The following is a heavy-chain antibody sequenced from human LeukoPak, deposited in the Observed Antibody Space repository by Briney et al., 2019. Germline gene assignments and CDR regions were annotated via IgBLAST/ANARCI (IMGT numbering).Heavy chain of an antibody. Sequence: PGGSLRLSCAASGFTFTSYGMSWVRQAPGKGLEWVSAISSGGGSTYYADSVKGRFTISRDNSKNTLYLQMNSLRAEDTAIYFCAKRSDYGGNWKYLDSWGQGTPVTVSS. V-gene: IGHV3-23*01. CDR1: GFTFTSYG. CDR3: AKRSDYGGNWKYLDS. CDR2: ISSGGGST. D-gene: IGHD4-23*01. J-gene: IGHJ4*02.